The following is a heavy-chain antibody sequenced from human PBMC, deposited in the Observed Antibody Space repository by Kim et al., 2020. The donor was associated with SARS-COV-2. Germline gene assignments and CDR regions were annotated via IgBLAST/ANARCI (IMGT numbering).Heavy chain of an antibody. V-gene: IGHV4-39*01. J-gene: IGHJ4*01. D-gene: IGHD6-19*01. CDR2: INYRGTT. CDR3: PSVNMAVLPSTQFDY. Sequence: SETLSLTCTVSSVSISSNNYYWGLIRQPPEEGLWWIGSINYRGTTYYHASLKSRMTSSVATSKNQFSLKITSVTAAETAVYYCPSVNMAVLPSTQFDYWG. CDR1: SVSISSNNYY.